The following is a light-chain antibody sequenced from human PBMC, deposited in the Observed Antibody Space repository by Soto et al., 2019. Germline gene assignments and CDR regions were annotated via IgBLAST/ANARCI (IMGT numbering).Light chain of an antibody. J-gene: IGLJ2*01. Sequence: QSALTQPASVSGSPGQSMTISCTGTSSDIGGYNYVSWYQQHPGKAPKLLIYDVSNRRSGVSNLFSGSKSGNTASLTISGLQAADEADYYCSSYTSSSTLVVFGAGTKVTVL. CDR1: SSDIGGYNY. CDR2: DVS. V-gene: IGLV2-14*01. CDR3: SSYTSSSTLVV.